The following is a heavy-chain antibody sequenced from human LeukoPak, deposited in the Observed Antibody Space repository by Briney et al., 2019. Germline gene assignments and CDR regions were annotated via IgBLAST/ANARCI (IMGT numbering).Heavy chain of an antibody. CDR2: IFYRESFSYGGTT. CDR1: GVSISGYY. CDR3: ARQISGNKDY. Sequence: PSETLSLTCTVSGVSISGYYWIWIRQPPGRSLEYIGCIFYRESFSYGGTTFYNPSLQSRVTISVDTSKNAFSLRLTSVTAADTAVYYCARQISGNKDYWGQGTLVTVSS. D-gene: IGHD1/OR15-1a*01. V-gene: IGHV4-59*08. J-gene: IGHJ4*02.